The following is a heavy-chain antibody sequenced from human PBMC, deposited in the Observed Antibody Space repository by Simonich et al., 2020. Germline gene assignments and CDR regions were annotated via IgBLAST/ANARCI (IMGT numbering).Heavy chain of an antibody. CDR3: ARGGLYFDY. D-gene: IGHD2-15*01. V-gene: IGHV4-59*01. Sequence: QVQLQESGPGLVKPSETLSLTCTVSGGSISSYYWSWLRQPPGKGLEWIGYIYYSGSTNSNPSLKSRVTISVDTSKNQFSLKLSSVTAADTAVYYCARGGLYFDYWGQGTLVTVSS. CDR2: IYYSGST. CDR1: GGSISSYY. J-gene: IGHJ4*02.